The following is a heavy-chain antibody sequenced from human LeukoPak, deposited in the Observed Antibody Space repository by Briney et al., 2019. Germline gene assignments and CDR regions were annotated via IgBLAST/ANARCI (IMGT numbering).Heavy chain of an antibody. CDR1: GFTLSSYW. D-gene: IGHD3-22*01. Sequence: PGGPLRLSCAASGFTLSSYWMHGVREAPGKGLVCVSRIKSYGRTNYADPVKGRFTIFRDNRKRTVSLQMNSLRAEETGVYYCARAPSEIGGYYTEYFRHWGQGTMVIVSS. CDR3: ARAPSEIGGYYTEYFRH. J-gene: IGHJ1*01. V-gene: IGHV3-74*01. CDR2: IKSYGRT.